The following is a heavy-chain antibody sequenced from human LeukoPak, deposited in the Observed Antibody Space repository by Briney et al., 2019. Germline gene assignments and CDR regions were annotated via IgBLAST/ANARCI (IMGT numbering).Heavy chain of an antibody. CDR2: IWYDGSNK. J-gene: IGHJ4*02. CDR1: GFTFSSYG. Sequence: GGSLRLSCAASGFTFSSYGMHWVRQAPGKGLECVAVIWYDGSNKYYADSVKGRSTISRDNSKNTLYLQMNSLRAEDTAVYYCARGFGYASDYWGQGTLVTVSS. D-gene: IGHD3-10*01. CDR3: ARGFGYASDY. V-gene: IGHV3-33*01.